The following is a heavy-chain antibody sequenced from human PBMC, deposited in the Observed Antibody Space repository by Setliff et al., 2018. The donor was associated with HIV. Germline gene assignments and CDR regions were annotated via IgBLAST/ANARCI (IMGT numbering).Heavy chain of an antibody. V-gene: IGHV4-59*08. CDR3: ARRDWLPLGGLDY. CDR2: IYYSGST. D-gene: IGHD3-10*01. CDR1: GGSISSYY. Sequence: PSETLSLTCTVFGGSISSYYWNWIRQPPGKGLEWIGYIYYSGSTNYKPSLKSRVTISVDMSKNQFSLRLSSVTAADTAVYYCARRDWLPLGGLDYWGQGTLVTVSS. J-gene: IGHJ4*02.